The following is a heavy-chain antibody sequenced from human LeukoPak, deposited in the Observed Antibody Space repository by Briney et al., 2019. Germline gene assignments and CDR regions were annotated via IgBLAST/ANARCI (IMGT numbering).Heavy chain of an antibody. D-gene: IGHD4-11*01. Sequence: GGSLRLSCAASGFAFSSSNLNWFRQAPGKGLEWVAVIWSDGTQKYYGDAVKGRFTISRDNSMKTLFLQMNSLRGDDTAVYYCAKDAQRGFDYSNSLESWGQGTLVTVSS. CDR1: GFAFSSSN. J-gene: IGHJ5*01. CDR3: AKDAQRGFDYSNSLES. V-gene: IGHV3-33*06. CDR2: IWSDGTQK.